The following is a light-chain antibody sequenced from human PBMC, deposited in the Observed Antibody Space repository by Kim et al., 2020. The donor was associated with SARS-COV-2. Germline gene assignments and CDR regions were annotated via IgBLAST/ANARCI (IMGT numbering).Light chain of an antibody. Sequence: SSELTQDPAVSVALGQTVRITCQGDSLRNYYATWYQQKPGQAPVVVIYGKNNRPSGIPDRFSGSTSGNTASLTITGAQAEDEADYYCNSRDSSTNHLLFGGGTKLTVL. CDR2: GKN. V-gene: IGLV3-19*01. CDR1: SLRNYY. CDR3: NSRDSSTNHLL. J-gene: IGLJ2*01.